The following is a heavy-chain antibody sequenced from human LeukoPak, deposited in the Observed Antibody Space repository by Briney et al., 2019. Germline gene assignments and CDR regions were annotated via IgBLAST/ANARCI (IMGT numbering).Heavy chain of an antibody. CDR1: GLTLSSYW. CDR2: INQDGSEK. Sequence: GGSLRLSCAVSGLTLSSYWMSSVGQAAGKELEAVGNINQDGSEKYYVDSVKGRFTISRDNAKNSLYLQMNSLRAEDTAVYYCAKERGSGSYYLEGVDYWGQGTLVTVSS. J-gene: IGHJ4*02. CDR3: AKERGSGSYYLEGVDY. D-gene: IGHD3-10*01. V-gene: IGHV3-7*03.